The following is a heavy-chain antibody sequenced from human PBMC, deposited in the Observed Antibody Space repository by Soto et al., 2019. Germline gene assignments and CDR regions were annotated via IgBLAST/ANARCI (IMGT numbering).Heavy chain of an antibody. V-gene: IGHV3-7*03. J-gene: IGHJ6*02. CDR3: AAQAGDYYDSSGYYPYYYYGMDV. CDR2: IKQDGSEK. CDR1: GFTFSSYT. Sequence: GGSLRLSCAASGFTFSSYTMHWVRQTPGKGLEWVANIKQDGSEKYYVDSVKGRFTISRDNAKNSLYLQMNSLRSEDTAVYYCAAQAGDYYDSSGYYPYYYYGMDVWGQGTTVTVSS. D-gene: IGHD3-22*01.